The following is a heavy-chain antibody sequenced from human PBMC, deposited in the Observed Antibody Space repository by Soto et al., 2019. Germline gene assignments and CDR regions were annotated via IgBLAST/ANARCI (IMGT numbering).Heavy chain of an antibody. D-gene: IGHD3-22*01. V-gene: IGHV3-48*03. Sequence: ESGGGLVQPGGSLRLSCAASGFTFSSYEMNWVRQAPGKGLEWVSYISSSGSTIYYADSVKGRFTISRDNAKNSLYLQMNSLRAEDTAVYYCASLYDSSGYPIDYWGQGTLVTVSS. CDR1: GFTFSSYE. CDR3: ASLYDSSGYPIDY. CDR2: ISSSGSTI. J-gene: IGHJ4*02.